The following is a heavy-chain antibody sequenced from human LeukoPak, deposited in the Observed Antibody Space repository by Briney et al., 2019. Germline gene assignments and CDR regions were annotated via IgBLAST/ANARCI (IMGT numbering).Heavy chain of an antibody. Sequence: GGSLRLSCAASGFTFSTYGMNWVRQAPGKGLEWVSIITSGVGITYYADSVKGRFTISRDNSRNTLYLQMNSLTAEDTAVYYCAKGEYYDLDYWGQGTLVTVSS. CDR2: ITSGVGIT. CDR3: AKGEYYDLDY. J-gene: IGHJ4*02. CDR1: GFTFSTYG. V-gene: IGHV3-23*01. D-gene: IGHD3-22*01.